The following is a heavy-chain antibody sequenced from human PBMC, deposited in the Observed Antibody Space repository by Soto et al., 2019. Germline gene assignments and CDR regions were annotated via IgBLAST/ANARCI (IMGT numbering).Heavy chain of an antibody. J-gene: IGHJ4*02. V-gene: IGHV1-3*05. CDR2: INAGNGNT. CDR1: GYTFTSYA. CDR3: ARVTVPKKLGAPDY. D-gene: IGHD1-26*01. Sequence: QVQLVQSGAEEKKPGASVKVSCKASGYTFTSYAMHWVRQAPGQRLEWMGWINAGNGNTKYSQKFQGRVTITRDTSASTAYMELSSLRSEDTAVHYCARVTVPKKLGAPDYWGQGTLVTVSS.